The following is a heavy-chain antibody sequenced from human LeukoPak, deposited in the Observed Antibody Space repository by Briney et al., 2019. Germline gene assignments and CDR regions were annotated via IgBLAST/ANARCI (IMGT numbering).Heavy chain of an antibody. J-gene: IGHJ4*02. CDR3: TIQSSGYGAY. D-gene: IGHD3-22*01. Sequence: GESLKISCKGSGYSINNYWIAWVRQMPGKGLEWMGIIYPGDSDTRYSPSFQGQVTVSADESISTAYLQWSSLKASDTAMYYCTIQSSGYGAYWGQGTLVSVSS. CDR1: GYSINNYW. V-gene: IGHV5-51*01. CDR2: IYPGDSDT.